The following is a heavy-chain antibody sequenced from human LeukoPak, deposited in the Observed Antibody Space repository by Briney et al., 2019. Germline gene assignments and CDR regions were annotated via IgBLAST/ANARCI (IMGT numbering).Heavy chain of an antibody. CDR2: ISAYNGNT. CDR1: GGTFSSYA. J-gene: IGHJ4*02. CDR3: GRVGRFGALSNDY. D-gene: IGHD3-10*01. Sequence: ASVKVSCKASGGTFSSYAISWVRQAPGQGLEWMGWISAYNGNTNYAQKLQGRVTMTTDTSTSTAYMELRSLISDDTAVYYCGRVGRFGALSNDYWGQGTLVTVSS. V-gene: IGHV1-18*01.